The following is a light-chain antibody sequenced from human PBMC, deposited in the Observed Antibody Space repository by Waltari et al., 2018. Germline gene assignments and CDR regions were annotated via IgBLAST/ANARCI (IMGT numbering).Light chain of an antibody. Sequence: ELVLPQSPATLSFSPGERATLSCRASQSVSSYLLWYQQKPGQAPRLLIYDAFNRATGIPARFSGSGSGTDFTLTISSLEPEDFAVYYCQQRANWPITFGQGTRLEIK. CDR2: DAF. V-gene: IGKV3-11*01. CDR3: QQRANWPIT. CDR1: QSVSSY. J-gene: IGKJ5*01.